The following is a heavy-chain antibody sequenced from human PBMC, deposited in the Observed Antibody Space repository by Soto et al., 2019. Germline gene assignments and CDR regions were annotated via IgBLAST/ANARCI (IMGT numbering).Heavy chain of an antibody. CDR3: ARSSIAARPRYYYYGMDV. D-gene: IGHD6-6*01. CDR1: GYTFTGYY. CDR2: INPNSGGT. Sequence: VASVKVSCKASGYTFTGYYMHWVRQAPGQGLGWMGWINPNSGGTNYAQKFQGWVTMTRDTSISTAYMELSRLRSDDTAVYYCARSSIAARPRYYYYGMDVWGQGTTVTVSS. J-gene: IGHJ6*02. V-gene: IGHV1-2*04.